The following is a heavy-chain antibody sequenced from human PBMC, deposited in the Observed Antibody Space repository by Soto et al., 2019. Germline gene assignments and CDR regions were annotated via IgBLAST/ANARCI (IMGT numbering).Heavy chain of an antibody. V-gene: IGHV1-3*01. CDR1: GYTFTSYA. CDR2: INAGNGNT. J-gene: IGHJ4*02. CDR3: ARAVAVPADFDY. D-gene: IGHD6-19*01. Sequence: ASVKVSCKASGYTFTSYAMHWVRQAPGQRLEWMGWINAGNGNTKYSQKFKGRVTITRDTSASTAYMEMSSLSFEDTAVYYCARAVAVPADFDYWGQGTLVTVSS.